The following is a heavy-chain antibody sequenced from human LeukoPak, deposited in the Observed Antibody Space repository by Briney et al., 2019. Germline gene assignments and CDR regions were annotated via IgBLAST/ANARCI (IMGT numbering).Heavy chain of an antibody. V-gene: IGHV3-30*18. CDR3: AKGQGGYIEATSFDY. Sequence: GGSLRLSCAASGFIFSTYAMHWVRQAPGKGLEWVAVISYDGSNKYYADSVKGRFTISRDNSKNTLFLQMNSLRAEDTAVYYCAKGQGGYIEATSFDYWGQGTLVTVSS. CDR1: GFIFSTYA. CDR2: ISYDGSNK. J-gene: IGHJ4*02. D-gene: IGHD5-12*01.